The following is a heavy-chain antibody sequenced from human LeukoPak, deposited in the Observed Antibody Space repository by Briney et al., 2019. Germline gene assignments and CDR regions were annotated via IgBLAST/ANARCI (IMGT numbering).Heavy chain of an antibody. V-gene: IGHV1-69*05. J-gene: IGHJ4*02. CDR1: GGTFSSYA. Sequence: ASVKVSCKASGGTFSSYAICWVRQAPGQGLEWMGRIIPIFGTANYAQKFQGRVTITTDESTSTAYMELSSLRSEDTAVYYCAREGIAVAGGVLLIDYWGQGTLVTVSS. CDR3: AREGIAVAGGVLLIDY. CDR2: IIPIFGTA. D-gene: IGHD6-19*01.